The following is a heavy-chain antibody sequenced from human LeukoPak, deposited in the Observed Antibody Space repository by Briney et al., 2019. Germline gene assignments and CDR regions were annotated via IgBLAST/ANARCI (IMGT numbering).Heavy chain of an antibody. J-gene: IGHJ2*01. CDR2: IIPIFGTA. D-gene: IGHD7-27*01. CDR3: AKDPGDNWGHDWFFDL. CDR1: GGXFSSYA. Sequence: SVKVSCKASGGXFSSYAISWVRQAPGQGHEWMGGIIPIFGTANYAQKFQGRVTITADESTSTAYMELSSLRADDTAVYHCAKDPGDNWGHDWFFDLWGRGTPVTVSS. V-gene: IGHV1-69*01.